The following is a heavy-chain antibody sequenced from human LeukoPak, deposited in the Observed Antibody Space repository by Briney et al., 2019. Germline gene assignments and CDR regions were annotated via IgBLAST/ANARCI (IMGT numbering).Heavy chain of an antibody. D-gene: IGHD2-2*02. CDR3: ARECSSTSCYTGKGIKGDWFDP. V-gene: IGHV3-74*01. CDR2: INTDGSST. CDR1: GFTFRKYW. Sequence: GGSLRLSCVASGFTFRKYWLHWVRQAPGKGLVWVSRINTDGSSTSYADSVKGRFTISRDNAKNTLYLQMNSLRAEDTAVYYCARECSSTSCYTGKGIKGDWFDPWGQGTLVTVSS. J-gene: IGHJ5*02.